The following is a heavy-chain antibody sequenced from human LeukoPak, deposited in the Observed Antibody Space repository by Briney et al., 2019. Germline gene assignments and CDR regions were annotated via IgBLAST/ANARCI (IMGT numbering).Heavy chain of an antibody. CDR2: ISYDGSNK. CDR3: AKDFGRFLEWLLYELDY. D-gene: IGHD3-3*01. CDR1: GFTFSSYG. Sequence: GGSLRLSCAASGFTFSSYGMHWVRQAPGKGLEWVAVISYDGSNKYYADSVMGRFTISRDNSKNTLYLQMNSLRAEDTAVYYCAKDFGRFLEWLLYELDYWGQGTLVTVSS. J-gene: IGHJ4*02. V-gene: IGHV3-30*18.